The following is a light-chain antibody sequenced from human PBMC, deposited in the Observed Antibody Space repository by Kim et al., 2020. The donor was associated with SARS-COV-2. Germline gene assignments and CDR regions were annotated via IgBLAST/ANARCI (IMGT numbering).Light chain of an antibody. CDR1: NSNIGNNY. CDR2: DNN. V-gene: IGLV1-51*01. CDR3: GTWDSSLSAGV. Sequence: QSVLTQPPSVSAAPGQKVTISCSGSNSNIGNNYVSWYQQLPGTAPKLLIYDNNKRPSGIPDRFSGSKSSTSATLGITGLQTGDEADYYCGTWDSSLSAGVFGEGTRLTVL. J-gene: IGLJ3*02.